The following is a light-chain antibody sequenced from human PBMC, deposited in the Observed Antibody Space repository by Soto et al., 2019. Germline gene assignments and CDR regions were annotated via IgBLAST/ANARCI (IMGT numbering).Light chain of an antibody. V-gene: IGKV3-11*01. CDR2: DAS. CDR1: QSVSSY. Sequence: EIVLTQAPATLSLSPGERDTLSCRTSQSVSSYLAWYQQKPGQAPRLLIYDASNRATGIPARFSGSGSGTDFTLTISSLEPEDFAVYYCQQRRNWPPLTFGGGTNVEIK. J-gene: IGKJ4*01. CDR3: QQRRNWPPLT.